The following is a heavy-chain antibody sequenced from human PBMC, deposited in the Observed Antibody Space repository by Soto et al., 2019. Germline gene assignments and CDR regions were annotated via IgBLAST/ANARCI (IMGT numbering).Heavy chain of an antibody. D-gene: IGHD3-10*01. CDR2: IIPILGIA. CDR1: GGTFSSYT. Sequence: QVQLVQSGAEVKKPGSSVKVSCKASGGTFSSYTISWVRQAPGQGLEWMGRIIPILGIANYAQKFQGRVTITADKSTSTAYMELSSLRSEDTAVYYFASNYYGSGSYFDYWGQGTLVTVSS. J-gene: IGHJ4*02. V-gene: IGHV1-69*02. CDR3: ASNYYGSGSYFDY.